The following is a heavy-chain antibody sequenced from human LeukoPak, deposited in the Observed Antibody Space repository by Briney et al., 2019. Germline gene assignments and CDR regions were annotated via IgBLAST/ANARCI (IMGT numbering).Heavy chain of an antibody. J-gene: IGHJ6*02. CDR3: AKVSGGGLYYDGMDV. D-gene: IGHD1-14*01. V-gene: IGHV3-23*01. Sequence: GGSLRLSCVASGLSFINYAMTWVRQAPGKGLEWVSVISGSGGTTYYADSVKGRFTISRDSSKNTLYLQMNSLRAEDTAVYYCAKVSGGGLYYDGMDVWGQGTTVTVSS. CDR2: ISGSGGTT. CDR1: GLSFINYA.